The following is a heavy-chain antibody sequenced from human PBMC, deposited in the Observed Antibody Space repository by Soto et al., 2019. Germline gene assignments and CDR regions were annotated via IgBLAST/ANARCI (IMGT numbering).Heavy chain of an antibody. J-gene: IGHJ4*02. D-gene: IGHD6-13*01. CDR3: ATSSSWSMYYFDY. V-gene: IGHV4-59*08. CDR1: GGSISSYY. Sequence: SETLSLTCTVSGGSISSYYWSWIRQPPGKGLEWIGYIYYSGSTNYNPSLKSRVTTSVDTSKNQFSLKLSSVTAADTAVYYCATSSSWSMYYFDYWGQGTLVTVSS. CDR2: IYYSGST.